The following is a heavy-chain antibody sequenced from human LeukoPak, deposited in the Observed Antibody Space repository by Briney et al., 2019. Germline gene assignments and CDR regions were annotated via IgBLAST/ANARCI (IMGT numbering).Heavy chain of an antibody. CDR3: ARGGSVTYRIDY. CDR2: IYYSGRT. Sequence: SETLSFTCTVSGGSISSSSYCWGWIRQPPGKGLEWIGSIYYSGRTYYNPSLKSRVTISVDTSKNQFSLKLSSVTAADTAVFYCARGGSVTYRIDYWGQGTLVTVSS. D-gene: IGHD1-14*01. CDR1: GGSISSSSYC. V-gene: IGHV4-39*01. J-gene: IGHJ4*02.